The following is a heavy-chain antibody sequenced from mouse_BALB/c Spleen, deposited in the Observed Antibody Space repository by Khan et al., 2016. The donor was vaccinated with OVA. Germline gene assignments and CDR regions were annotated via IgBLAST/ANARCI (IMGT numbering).Heavy chain of an antibody. J-gene: IGHJ3*01. D-gene: IGHD2-1*01. CDR2: INTYTGEP. CDR1: GFTFTNYG. V-gene: IGHV9-3-1*01. Sequence: QIQLVQSGPELKKPGETVKISCKASGFTFTNYGMNWVKQAPGKGLKWMGWINTYTGEPTYADDFKGRFAFSLETSASTVYLLINNLKNEDTATYFCASSSGNYWFAYWGQGTLVTVSA. CDR3: ASSSGNYWFAY.